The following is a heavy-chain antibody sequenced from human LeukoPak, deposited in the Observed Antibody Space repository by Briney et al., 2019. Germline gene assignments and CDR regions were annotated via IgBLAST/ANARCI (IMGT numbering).Heavy chain of an antibody. D-gene: IGHD2-2*01. CDR1: GYTFTSYA. V-gene: IGHV7-4-1*02. CDR3: AREGEGYCSSTSCSNWFDP. CDR2: INTNTGNP. Sequence: GASVKVSCKASGYTFTSYAMNWVRQAPGQGPEWMGWINTNTGNPTYAQGFTGRFVFSLDTSVSTAYLQISSLKAEDTAVYYCAREGEGYCSSTSCSNWFDPWGQGTLVTVSS. J-gene: IGHJ5*02.